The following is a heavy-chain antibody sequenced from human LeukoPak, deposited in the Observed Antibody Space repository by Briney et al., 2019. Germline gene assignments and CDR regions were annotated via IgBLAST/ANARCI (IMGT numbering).Heavy chain of an antibody. V-gene: IGHV3-23*01. J-gene: IGHJ4*02. D-gene: IGHD4-17*01. CDR2: ISGSGGST. CDR3: AKNGDPGY. CDR1: GFTFSNYA. Sequence: PGGSLRHSCAASGFTFSNYAVSWVRQAPGKGLEWVSAISGSGGSTYYADSVKGRFTISRDNSKNTLYLHMNSLRAEDTAVYYCAKNGDPGYWGQGTLVTVSS.